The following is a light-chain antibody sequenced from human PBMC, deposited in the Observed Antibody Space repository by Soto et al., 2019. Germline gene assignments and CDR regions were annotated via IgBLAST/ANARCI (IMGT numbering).Light chain of an antibody. Sequence: DIQLTQSPSALSTSIGDRVSITCRASQTIITSLAWYQQKPGKAPKLLIYDASVLQTGVPARLSGYASGTEFTLTLTSVEPDDFATYYCPQYNSYSAHGRTFGGGTKVGIQ. CDR2: DAS. CDR1: QTIITS. CDR3: PQYNSYSAHGRT. J-gene: IGKJ4*01. V-gene: IGKV1-5*01.